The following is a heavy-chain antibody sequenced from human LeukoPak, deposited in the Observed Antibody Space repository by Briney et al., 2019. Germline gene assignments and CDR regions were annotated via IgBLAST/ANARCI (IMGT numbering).Heavy chain of an antibody. CDR3: ARDCAGGNSGYIDF. Sequence: PGGSLRLSCAASGFIFNSYGMHWVRQAPGKGLEWVAVIWNDGSNKYYGDSVKGRFTISRDNSKNTQYLQMNSLGAEDTAVYYCARDCAGGNSGYIDFWGQGTLVTVSS. J-gene: IGHJ4*02. V-gene: IGHV3-33*01. D-gene: IGHD3-22*01. CDR2: IWNDGSNK. CDR1: GFIFNSYG.